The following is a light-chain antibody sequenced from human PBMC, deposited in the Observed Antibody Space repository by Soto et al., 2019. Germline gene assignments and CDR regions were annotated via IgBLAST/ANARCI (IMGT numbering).Light chain of an antibody. CDR1: QSVSSTS. CDR3: HQFGSSPPRT. V-gene: IGKV3-20*01. J-gene: IGKJ1*01. CDR2: AAS. Sequence: EIVLTQSPGTLSLSPGERATLSCRASQSVSSTSLAWYQHKSGQPPRLLIYAASRTATGIPDRFSGSGSGTDFTLTISRLEPEDFAVYYCHQFGSSPPRTFGQGTKVEIK.